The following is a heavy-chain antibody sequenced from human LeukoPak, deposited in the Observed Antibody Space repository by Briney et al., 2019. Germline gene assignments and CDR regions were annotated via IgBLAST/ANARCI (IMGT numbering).Heavy chain of an antibody. J-gene: IGHJ6*02. D-gene: IGHD3-10*01. CDR1: GGSISSGGYY. V-gene: IGHV4-31*03. CDR2: IYYSGST. Sequence: SQTLSLTCTVSGGSISSGGYYWSWIRQHPGKGLEWIGYIYYSGSTYYNPSLKSRVTISVDTSKNQFSLKLSSVTAADTAVYYCARRQGFGELFQSYYYYGMDVWGQGTTVTVSS. CDR3: ARRQGFGELFQSYYYYGMDV.